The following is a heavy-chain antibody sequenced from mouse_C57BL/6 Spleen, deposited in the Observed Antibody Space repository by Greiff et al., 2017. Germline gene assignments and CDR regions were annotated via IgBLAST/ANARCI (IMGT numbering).Heavy chain of an antibody. J-gene: IGHJ2*01. CDR2: IYPRSGNT. CDR1: GYTFTSYG. V-gene: IGHV1-81*01. Sequence: VQLQQSGAELARPGASVKLSCKASGYTFTSYGISWVKQRTGQGLEWIGEIYPRSGNTYYNEKFKGKATLTADKSSSTAYMELRSLTSEDSAIYFCARSGQLGPENYWGQGTTLTVSS. CDR3: ARSGQLGPENY. D-gene: IGHD4-1*02.